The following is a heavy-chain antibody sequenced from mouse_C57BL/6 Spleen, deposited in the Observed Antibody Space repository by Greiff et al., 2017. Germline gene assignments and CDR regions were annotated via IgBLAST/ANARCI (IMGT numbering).Heavy chain of an antibody. CDR1: GYTFTSYW. Sequence: QVQLQQPGAELVRPGTSVKLSCKASGYTFTSYWMHWVKQRPGQGLEWIGVIDPSDSYTNYNQKFKGKATLTVDTSSSTAYMQLSSLTSEDSAVYYCARRGYDYDWCAYWGQGTLVTVSA. CDR2: IDPSDSYT. CDR3: ARRGYDYDWCAY. J-gene: IGHJ3*01. V-gene: IGHV1-59*01. D-gene: IGHD2-4*01.